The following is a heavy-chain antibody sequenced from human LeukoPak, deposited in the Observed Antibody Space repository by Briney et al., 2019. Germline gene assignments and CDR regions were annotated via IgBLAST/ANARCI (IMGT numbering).Heavy chain of an antibody. J-gene: IGHJ4*02. CDR3: ARDRHNYGSGSFTAY. D-gene: IGHD3-10*01. CDR1: GYTFTGYY. V-gene: IGHV1-2*02. Sequence: ASVKVFCKASGYTFTGYYMHWVRQAPGQGLERMGWINPNSGGTNYAQKFQGRVTMTRDTSISTAYMELSRLRSDDTAVYYCARDRHNYGSGSFTAYWGQGTLVTVSS. CDR2: INPNSGGT.